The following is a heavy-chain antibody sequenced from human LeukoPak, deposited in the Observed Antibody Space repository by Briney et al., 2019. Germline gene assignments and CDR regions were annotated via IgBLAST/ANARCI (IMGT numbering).Heavy chain of an antibody. CDR1: GFTISTYV. V-gene: IGHV3-23*01. Sequence: GGSLRLSCAASGFTISTYVMNWVRQAPGKGLEWVSSVSESADRTFYADSVKGRFTISRDNSRNTLYLEMSSLRVEDTAVYYCTRRGADGWGFFDYWGQGILVTVSS. J-gene: IGHJ4*02. CDR2: VSESADRT. CDR3: TRRGADGWGFFDY. D-gene: IGHD5-24*01.